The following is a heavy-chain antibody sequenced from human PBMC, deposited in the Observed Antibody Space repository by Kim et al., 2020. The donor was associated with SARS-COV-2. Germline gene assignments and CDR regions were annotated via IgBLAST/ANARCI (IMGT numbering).Heavy chain of an antibody. Sequence: ASVKVSCKASGYTFTSYYMHWVRQAPGQGLEWMGIINPSGGSTSYAQKFQGRVTMTRDTSTSTVYMELSSLRSEDTAVYYCARDRGRCSSTSCRADYYFDYWGQGTLVTVSS. V-gene: IGHV1-46*01. J-gene: IGHJ4*02. D-gene: IGHD2-2*01. CDR3: ARDRGRCSSTSCRADYYFDY. CDR2: INPSGGST. CDR1: GYTFTSYY.